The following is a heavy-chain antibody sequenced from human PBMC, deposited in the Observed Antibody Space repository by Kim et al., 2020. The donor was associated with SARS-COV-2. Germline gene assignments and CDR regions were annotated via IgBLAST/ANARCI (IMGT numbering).Heavy chain of an antibody. CDR1: GYTFTSYD. J-gene: IGHJ3*02. D-gene: IGHD4-17*01. CDR3: ARDTSTSRDYGDYGVCAFDI. Sequence: ASVKVSCKASGYTFTSYDINWVRQATGQGLEWMGWMNPNSGNTGYAQKFQGRVTMTRNTSISTAYMELSSLRSEDTAVYYCARDTSTSRDYGDYGVCAFDIWGQGTMVTVSS. V-gene: IGHV1-8*01. CDR2: MNPNSGNT.